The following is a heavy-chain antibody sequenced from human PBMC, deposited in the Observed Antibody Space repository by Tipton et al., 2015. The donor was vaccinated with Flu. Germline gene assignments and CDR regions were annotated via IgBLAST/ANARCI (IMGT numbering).Heavy chain of an antibody. J-gene: IGHJ4*02. CDR1: GASVSTYY. Sequence: TLSLTCTVSGASVSTYYWSWIRQPPGKGLEWIGNVYYGGNTNYNPSLNSRVTISLDTSNNQFSPKLTSVTAADTAVYYCAHTAKWRSFDNWGRGTLVTVSS. CDR2: VYYGGNT. D-gene: IGHD2-21*02. CDR3: AHTAKWRSFDN. V-gene: IGHV4-59*02.